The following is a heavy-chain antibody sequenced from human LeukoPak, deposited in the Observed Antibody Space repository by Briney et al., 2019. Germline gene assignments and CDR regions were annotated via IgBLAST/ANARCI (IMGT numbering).Heavy chain of an antibody. D-gene: IGHD3-10*01. Sequence: ASVKVSCKASGGTFSSYAISWVRQAPGQGLEWMGWINPNSGGTNYAQKFQGRVTMTRDTSISTAYMELSRLRSDDTAVYYCASVSSGEIQPYWGQGTLVTVSS. CDR3: ASVSSGEIQPY. CDR2: INPNSGGT. V-gene: IGHV1-2*02. J-gene: IGHJ4*02. CDR1: GGTFSSYA.